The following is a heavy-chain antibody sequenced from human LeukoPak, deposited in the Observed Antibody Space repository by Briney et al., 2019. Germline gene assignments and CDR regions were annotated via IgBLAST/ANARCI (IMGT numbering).Heavy chain of an antibody. J-gene: IGHJ4*02. V-gene: IGHV4-61*02. CDR3: PRIPRLGGYYFYY. CDR1: GGSISRGSYY. D-gene: IGHD3-16*01. CDR2: IYTSGST. Sequence: SETLSLTRTVSGGSISRGSYYWSCIRQPAGKGLECMGRIYTSGSTNYNPSLKSRVTISVNTSKNHCTLKLSSVTAADPAVYYWPRIPRLGGYYFYYWGQGTLVTVSP.